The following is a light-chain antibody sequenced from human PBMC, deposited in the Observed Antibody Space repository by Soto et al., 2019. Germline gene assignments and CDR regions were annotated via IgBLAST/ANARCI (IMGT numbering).Light chain of an antibody. Sequence: EIVLTPSPGTLSLSPGERATLSCRASQSVSSSYLAWYQQKPGQAPRLLIYGASSRATGIPDRFSGSGSGTDFTLTISRLEPEDFAVYYCQQYASSLGLTFGGGTKVEIK. CDR1: QSVSSSY. CDR2: GAS. CDR3: QQYASSLGLT. J-gene: IGKJ4*01. V-gene: IGKV3-20*01.